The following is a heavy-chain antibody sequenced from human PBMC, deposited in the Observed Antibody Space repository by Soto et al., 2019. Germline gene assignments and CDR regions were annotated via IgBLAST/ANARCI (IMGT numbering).Heavy chain of an antibody. CDR3: ARDSYREWLEYYYYYMDV. J-gene: IGHJ6*03. D-gene: IGHD6-19*01. V-gene: IGHV3-21*01. Sequence: GGSLRLSCAASGFTFSSYSMNWVRQAPGKGLEWVSSISSSSSYIYYADSVKGRFTISRDNAKNSLYLQMNSLRAEDTAVYYCARDSYREWLEYYYYYMDVWGKGTTVTVSS. CDR1: GFTFSSYS. CDR2: ISSSSSYI.